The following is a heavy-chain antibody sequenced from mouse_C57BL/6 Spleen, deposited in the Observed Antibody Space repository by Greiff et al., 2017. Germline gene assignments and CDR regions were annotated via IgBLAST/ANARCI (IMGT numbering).Heavy chain of an antibody. J-gene: IGHJ1*03. V-gene: IGHV10-1*01. Sequence: EVKLMESGGGLVQPKGSLKLSCAASGFSFNTYAMNWVRQAPGKGLEWVARIRSKSNNYATYYADSVKDRFTISRDVSESMLYLQMNNLKTEDTAMYYCVRPLYDGWYFDVWGTGTTVTVSS. D-gene: IGHD2-12*01. CDR2: IRSKSNNYAT. CDR3: VRPLYDGWYFDV. CDR1: GFSFNTYA.